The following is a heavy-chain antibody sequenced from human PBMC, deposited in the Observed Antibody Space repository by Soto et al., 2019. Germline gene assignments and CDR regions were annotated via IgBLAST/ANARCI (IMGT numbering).Heavy chain of an antibody. CDR3: ARLAEYSSSFDAFDI. CDR2: IYYSGST. Sequence: QLQLQESGPGLVKPSETLSLTYTVSGGSISSSSYYWGWIRQPPGKGLEWIGSIYYSGSTYYNPSLKSRVTISVDTSKNQFSLKLSSVTAADTAVYYCARLAEYSSSFDAFDIWGQGTMVTVSS. CDR1: GGSISSSSYY. D-gene: IGHD6-6*01. J-gene: IGHJ3*02. V-gene: IGHV4-39*01.